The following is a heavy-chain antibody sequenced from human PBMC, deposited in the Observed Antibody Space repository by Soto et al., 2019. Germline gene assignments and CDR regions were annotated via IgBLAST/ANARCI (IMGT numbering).Heavy chain of an antibody. D-gene: IGHD3-16*02. CDR3: ARLALRLGELSFDY. J-gene: IGHJ4*02. CDR1: GGAIISSSYY. Sequence: SETLSLTCTVSGGAIISSSYYLFCIRQPPGKGLEWIGSIYYSGSTYYNPSLKSRVTISVDTSKNQFSLKLSSVTAADTAVYYCARLALRLGELSFDYWGQGTLVTVSS. CDR2: IYYSGST. V-gene: IGHV4-39*01.